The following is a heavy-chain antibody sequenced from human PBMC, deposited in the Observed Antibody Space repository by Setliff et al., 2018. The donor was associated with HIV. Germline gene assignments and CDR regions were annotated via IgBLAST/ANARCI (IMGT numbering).Heavy chain of an antibody. CDR1: GGSFSGYY. CDR3: ARGMITRKLDY. V-gene: IGHV4-34*01. CDR2: INHSGST. J-gene: IGHJ4*02. D-gene: IGHD3-16*01. Sequence: PSETLSLTCAVYGGSFSGYYWSWIRPPPGKGLEWIGEINHSGSTNYNPSLKSRVTISVDRSKNQFSLKLSSVTAADTAVYYCARGMITRKLDYWGQGTLVTVSS.